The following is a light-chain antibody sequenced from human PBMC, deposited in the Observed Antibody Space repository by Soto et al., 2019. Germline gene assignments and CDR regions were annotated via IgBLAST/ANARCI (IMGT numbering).Light chain of an antibody. CDR2: AAS. CDR1: QSISSY. CDR3: QEIYSTLWR. J-gene: IGKJ1*01. Sequence: DIQMTQSPSSLSASVGDRVTITCRASQSISSYLNWYQQKPGKAPKLLIYAASSLQSGVPSRFSGSGSGTDFTLTISSLQSEDFATYYCQEIYSTLWRCAQGTKVDIK. V-gene: IGKV1-39*01.